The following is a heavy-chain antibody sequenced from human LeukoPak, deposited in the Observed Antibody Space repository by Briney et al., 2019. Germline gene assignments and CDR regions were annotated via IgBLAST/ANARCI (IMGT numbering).Heavy chain of an antibody. V-gene: IGHV4-30-2*01. CDR2: IHHSGST. J-gene: IGHJ3*02. CDR3: ATSHTYYYGSGSYLDAFDI. Sequence: PSETLSLTCAVSGGSISSGGYSWSWIRQPPGKGLEWIGYIHHSGSTYYNPSLKSRVTISVDRSKNQFSLKLSSVTAADTAVYYCATSHTYYYGSGSYLDAFDIWGQGTMVTVSS. CDR1: GGSISSGGYS. D-gene: IGHD3-10*01.